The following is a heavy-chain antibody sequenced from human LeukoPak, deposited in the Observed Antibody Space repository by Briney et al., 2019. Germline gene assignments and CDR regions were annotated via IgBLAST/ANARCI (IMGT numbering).Heavy chain of an antibody. J-gene: IGHJ6*03. CDR3: ARERSGSYLYYYMDV. CDR1: GYTFTIYG. V-gene: IGHV1-18*01. Sequence: SVKVSCKASGYTFTIYGISWERQAPGQGLEWMGWISAYNGNTNYAQKLQGRVTMTTDTSTSTAYMELRSLRSDDTAVYYCARERSGSYLYYYMDVWGKGTTVTVSS. D-gene: IGHD1-26*01. CDR2: ISAYNGNT.